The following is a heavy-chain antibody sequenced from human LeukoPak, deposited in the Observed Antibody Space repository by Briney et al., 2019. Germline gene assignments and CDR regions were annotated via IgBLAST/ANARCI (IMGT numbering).Heavy chain of an antibody. CDR1: GGSISSGGYY. Sequence: PSQTLSLTCTVSGGSISSGGYYWSWIRQHPGKGLEWIGYIYYSGSTYYNPSRTSRVTISVETSKNQLSPKLGSVTAADTAVYYCARGTSYYDILTGPDYWGQGTLVTVSS. CDR3: ARGTSYYDILTGPDY. CDR2: IYYSGST. J-gene: IGHJ4*02. D-gene: IGHD3-9*01. V-gene: IGHV4-31*03.